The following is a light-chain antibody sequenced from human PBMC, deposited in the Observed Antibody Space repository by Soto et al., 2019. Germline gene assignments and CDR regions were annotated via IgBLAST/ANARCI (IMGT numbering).Light chain of an antibody. J-gene: IGLJ1*01. CDR3: CSYGGSFPYV. V-gene: IGLV2-23*02. CDR2: DVT. Sequence: QSVLTQPASVSGSPGQSITIACTGINTDVENYNFVSWYQQHPGKAPKLLIYDVTKRPSGVPDRFSGSKSGNTASLTISGLQAEDEADFYCCSYGGSFPYVFGTGTKLTVL. CDR1: NTDVENYNF.